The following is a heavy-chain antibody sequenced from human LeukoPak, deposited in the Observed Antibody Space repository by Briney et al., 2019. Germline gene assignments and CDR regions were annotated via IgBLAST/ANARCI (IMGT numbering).Heavy chain of an antibody. CDR3: ARSGYSHSWDY. CDR2: IKEDGGEI. V-gene: IGHV3-7*03. J-gene: IGHJ4*02. CDR1: GFTFSSYW. Sequence: GGSLRLSCAASGFTFSSYWMSWVRQAPGKGLGWVANIKEDGGEIHFVDSMKGRFTISRDNAKNSLYLQTNSLRGDDTAVYYCARSGYSHSWDYWGQGTLVIVSS. D-gene: IGHD1-26*01.